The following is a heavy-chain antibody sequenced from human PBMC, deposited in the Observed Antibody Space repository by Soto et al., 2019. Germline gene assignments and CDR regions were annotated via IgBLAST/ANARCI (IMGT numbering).Heavy chain of an antibody. CDR2: INHSGRV. Sequence: TSETLSLTCAVYGGSFSGHSWTWIRQSPGKGLEWIGDINHSGRVNYSPSLKSRVTISLDTSKNQFSLTLSAVTAADTAMYYCSTRAYDTNGYYRFEPWGQGTLVTVSS. CDR3: STRAYDTNGYYRFEP. D-gene: IGHD3-22*01. J-gene: IGHJ5*01. V-gene: IGHV4-34*01. CDR1: GGSFSGHS.